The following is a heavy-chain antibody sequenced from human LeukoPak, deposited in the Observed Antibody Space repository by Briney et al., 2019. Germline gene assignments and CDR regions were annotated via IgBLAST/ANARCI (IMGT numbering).Heavy chain of an antibody. V-gene: IGHV4-34*01. D-gene: IGHD3-3*01. CDR2: INHSGST. Sequence: SETLSLTCAVYGGSFSGYYWSWIRQPPGKGLEWIGEINHSGSTNYNPSLKSRVTISVDTSKNQFSLKLSSATAADTAVYYCASRTFEVEWLWGQGTLVTVSS. CDR1: GGSFSGYY. J-gene: IGHJ4*02. CDR3: ASRTFEVEWL.